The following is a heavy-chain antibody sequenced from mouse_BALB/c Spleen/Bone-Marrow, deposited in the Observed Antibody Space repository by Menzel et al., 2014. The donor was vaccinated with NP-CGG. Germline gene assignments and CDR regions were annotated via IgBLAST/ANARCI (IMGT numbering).Heavy chain of an antibody. Sequence: DLVKPGASVKLSCKASGYTFTSYWINWIKQRPGQGLEWIGRIAPGSGSTYYNEMFKGKATLTVDTSSSTAYIQLSSLASEDSAVCFCARGDDYDPFAYWGQGTLVTVSA. D-gene: IGHD2-4*01. CDR3: ARGDDYDPFAY. V-gene: IGHV1S41*01. CDR2: IAPGSGST. CDR1: GYTFTSYW. J-gene: IGHJ3*01.